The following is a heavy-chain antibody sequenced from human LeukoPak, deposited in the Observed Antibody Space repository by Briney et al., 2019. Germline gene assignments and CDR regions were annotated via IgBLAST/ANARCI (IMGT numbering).Heavy chain of an antibody. Sequence: GGSLRLSCAASGLAFSDYWMSWVRQAPGKGLEWVANIKPDGGHQNYVDSVKGRFTISRDNARNTLFLQISSLRDEDTAVYYCARDMWGTFDYWGQGTLVTVSS. J-gene: IGHJ4*02. CDR1: GLAFSDYW. CDR2: IKPDGGHQ. V-gene: IGHV3-7*01. D-gene: IGHD7-27*01. CDR3: ARDMWGTFDY.